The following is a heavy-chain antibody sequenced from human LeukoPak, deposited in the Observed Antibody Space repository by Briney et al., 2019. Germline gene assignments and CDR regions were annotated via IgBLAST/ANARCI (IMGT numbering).Heavy chain of an antibody. CDR1: GFSLTTYG. Sequence: PGGSLRLSCAASGFSLTTYGTHWLRQAPGKGLEGASMISYDGSQTYYADSVKGRFTISRDNSKNTLYLQMNSLRAEDTAVYYCTKDQTDFWSGFYDHWGQGTLVTVSS. CDR2: ISYDGSQT. D-gene: IGHD3-3*01. V-gene: IGHV3-30*18. J-gene: IGHJ4*02. CDR3: TKDQTDFWSGFYDH.